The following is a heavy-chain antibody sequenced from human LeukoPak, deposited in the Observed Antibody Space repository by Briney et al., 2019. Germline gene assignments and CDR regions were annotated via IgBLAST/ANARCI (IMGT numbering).Heavy chain of an antibody. CDR1: GFTFSSYA. CDR2: ISQDGSKE. J-gene: IGHJ4*02. Sequence: PGGSLRLSCAASGFTFSSYAMHWVRQAPGKGLEWVAGISQDGSKEFYGHSVKGRFTISRDNSKNTLYLQMNSLRVEDTAVYSCANGRSGLPTIEFDYWGQGTLVTVSS. V-gene: IGHV3-30*04. CDR3: ANGRSGLPTIEFDY. D-gene: IGHD5-24*01.